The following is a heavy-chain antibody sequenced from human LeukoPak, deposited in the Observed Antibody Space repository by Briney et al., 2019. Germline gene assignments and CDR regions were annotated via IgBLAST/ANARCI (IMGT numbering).Heavy chain of an antibody. CDR1: GFTFSSYD. Sequence: GGSLRLSCAASGFTFSSYDMSWVRQAPGKGLEWVSYISGSGSTTYYADSVRGRFTISRDNAKNTLYLQMNSRRAEGTAVYYGASVGWGYAMDVSGERGTLT. J-gene: IGHJ6*01. CDR3: ASVGWGYAMDV. CDR2: ISGSGSTT. D-gene: IGHD3-16*01. V-gene: IGHV3-48*03.